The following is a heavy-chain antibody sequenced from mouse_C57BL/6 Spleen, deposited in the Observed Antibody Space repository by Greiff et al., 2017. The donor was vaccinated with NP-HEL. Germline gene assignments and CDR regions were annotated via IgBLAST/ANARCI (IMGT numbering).Heavy chain of an antibody. CDR3: ARKGYDYDEAWFAY. Sequence: VQLQQPGAELVRPGTSVKLSCKASGYTFTSYWMHWVKQRPGQGLEWIGVIDPSDSYTNYNQKFKGKATLTVDTSSSTAYMQLSSLTSEDSAVYYCARKGYDYDEAWFAYWGQGTLVTVSA. D-gene: IGHD2-4*01. J-gene: IGHJ3*01. V-gene: IGHV1-59*01. CDR2: IDPSDSYT. CDR1: GYTFTSYW.